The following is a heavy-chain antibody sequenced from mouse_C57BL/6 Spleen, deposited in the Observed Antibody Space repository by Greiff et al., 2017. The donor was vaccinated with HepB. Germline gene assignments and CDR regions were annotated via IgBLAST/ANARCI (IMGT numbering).Heavy chain of an antibody. Sequence: VQLKESGPELVKPGASVKISCKASGYSFTGYYMNWVKQSPEKSLEWIGEINPSTGGTTYNQKFKAKATLTVDKSSSTAYMQLKSLTSEDSAVYYCARMEDYGSSYLYYAMDYWGQGTSVTVSS. D-gene: IGHD1-1*01. CDR2: INPSTGGT. J-gene: IGHJ4*01. V-gene: IGHV1-42*01. CDR1: GYSFTGYY. CDR3: ARMEDYGSSYLYYAMDY.